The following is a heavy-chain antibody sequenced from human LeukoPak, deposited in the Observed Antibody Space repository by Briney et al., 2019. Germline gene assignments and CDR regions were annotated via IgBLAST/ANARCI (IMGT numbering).Heavy chain of an antibody. V-gene: IGHV3-21*01. CDR1: GFTFSSYS. CDR2: MSSSSSYI. CDR3: AREGSSGYYYFDY. D-gene: IGHD3-22*01. J-gene: IGHJ4*02. Sequence: GGSLRLSCAASGFTFSSYSMNWVRQAPGKGLGWVLFMSSSSSYIYYADSVKGRFTISRDNAKNSLYLQMNSLRAEDTAVYYCAREGSSGYYYFDYWGQGTLVTVSS.